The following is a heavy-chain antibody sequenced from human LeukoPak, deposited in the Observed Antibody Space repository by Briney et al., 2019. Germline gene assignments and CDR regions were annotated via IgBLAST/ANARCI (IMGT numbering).Heavy chain of an antibody. J-gene: IGHJ4*02. Sequence: ASVRVSCKVSGYALGESSIPWVHRAPGKGLGGMGGFDPEDDERVYAQMLQGRVTMTEDTSTDTAYMELSSLRSEDTAVYFCATGRPGSLLDYWGQGTVVTVSS. CDR3: ATGRPGSLLDY. CDR1: GYALGESS. CDR2: FDPEDDER. V-gene: IGHV1-24*01. D-gene: IGHD1-1*01.